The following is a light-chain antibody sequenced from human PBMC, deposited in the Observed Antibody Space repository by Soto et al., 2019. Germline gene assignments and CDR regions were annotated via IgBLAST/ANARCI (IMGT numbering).Light chain of an antibody. Sequence: QSVLTQPPSASGTPGQRITISCSGSSSNIRGSDVYWYQQLPGTAPKLLIRKNNQWPSGVPDRFSGSKSGTSASLAISGLRSEDEADYYCAAWDDSLSGYVFGAGTKVTVL. CDR2: KNN. CDR3: AAWDDSLSGYV. V-gene: IGLV1-47*01. CDR1: SSNIRGSD. J-gene: IGLJ1*01.